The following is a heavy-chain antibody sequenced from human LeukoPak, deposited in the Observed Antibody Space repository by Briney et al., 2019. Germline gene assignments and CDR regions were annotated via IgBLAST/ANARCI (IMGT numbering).Heavy chain of an antibody. D-gene: IGHD7-27*01. CDR1: GYSFTNYG. CDR2: ISAYNDNA. CDR3: ERSTLGIEFDY. Sequence: ASVKVSCKASGYSFTNYGISWVRQAPGQGLEWMGWISAYNDNAHYAQGLEGRVTMTSETSTRTAYMELRSLRSDDTAVYYCERSTLGIEFDYWGQGSLVTVSS. V-gene: IGHV1-18*01. J-gene: IGHJ4*02.